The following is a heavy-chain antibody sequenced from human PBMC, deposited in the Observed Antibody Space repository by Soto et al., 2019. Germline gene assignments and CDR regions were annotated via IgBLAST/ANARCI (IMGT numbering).Heavy chain of an antibody. J-gene: IGHJ4*02. CDR1: GGSISSGGYY. D-gene: IGHD6-19*01. Sequence: QVQLQESGPGLVKPSQTLSLTCTVSGGSISSGGYYWSWIRQHPGKGLEWTGYIYYSGSTYYNPSLQRRVSISVDTSKNQFSLKLSSAAAADTAVYYCARANDSSGWYFDSWGQGTLVTVSS. CDR2: IYYSGST. CDR3: ARANDSSGWYFDS. V-gene: IGHV4-31*03.